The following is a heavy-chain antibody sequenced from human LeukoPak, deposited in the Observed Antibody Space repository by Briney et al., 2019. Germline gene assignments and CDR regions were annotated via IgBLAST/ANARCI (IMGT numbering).Heavy chain of an antibody. Sequence: PSETLSLTCTVSGGSISSYYWSWIRQPPGKGQEWIGYIYYSGSTYYHPSLKSRVTISVDTSKNQFSLKLSSVTAADTAVCYCARGIAVAGPFDYWGQGTLVTVSS. V-gene: IGHV4-59*06. CDR2: IYYSGST. CDR1: GGSISSYY. J-gene: IGHJ4*02. D-gene: IGHD6-19*01. CDR3: ARGIAVAGPFDY.